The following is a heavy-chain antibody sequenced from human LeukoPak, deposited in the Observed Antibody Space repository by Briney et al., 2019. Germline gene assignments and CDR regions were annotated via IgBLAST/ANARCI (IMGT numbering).Heavy chain of an antibody. Sequence: SVKVSCKASGGTFSSYAISWVRQAPGQGLEWMGGIIPILGTANYAQKFQGRVTITADESTSTAYMELSSLRSEDTAVYYCARAEVDSSSWYATHWFDPWGQGTLVTVSS. J-gene: IGHJ5*02. D-gene: IGHD6-13*01. V-gene: IGHV1-69*13. CDR2: IIPILGTA. CDR1: GGTFSSYA. CDR3: ARAEVDSSSWYATHWFDP.